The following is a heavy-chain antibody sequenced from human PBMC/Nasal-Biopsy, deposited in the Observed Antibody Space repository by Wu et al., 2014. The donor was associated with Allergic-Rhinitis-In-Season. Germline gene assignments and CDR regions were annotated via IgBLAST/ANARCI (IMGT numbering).Heavy chain of an antibody. Sequence: TLSLTCTVSGGSISDDRYYWSWIRQPADKGLEWIGRIYTNGNTIYNPSLKSRVTISVDTSKNQLSLQLSAVTAADTAIYYCATELYLAFWTGQFDPWGLGTLVTVSS. D-gene: IGHD3/OR15-3a*01. CDR2: IYTNGNT. V-gene: IGHV4-61*02. CDR3: ATELYLAFWTGQFDP. CDR1: GGSISDDRYY. J-gene: IGHJ5*02.